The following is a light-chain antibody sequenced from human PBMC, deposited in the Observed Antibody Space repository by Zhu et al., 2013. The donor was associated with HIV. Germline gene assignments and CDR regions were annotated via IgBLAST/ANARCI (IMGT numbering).Light chain of an antibody. J-gene: IGKJ1*01. CDR2: GAS. CDR3: QQYNNWPRT. CDR1: QSVSRY. V-gene: IGKV3-11*01. Sequence: ESVLTQSPATLSLSPGERATLSCRASQSVSRYLAWYQQKPGQAPRLLIYGASTRATGIPDRFSGSGSGTDFTLTISRLEPEDFAVYYCQQYNNWPRTFGQGTKVEIK.